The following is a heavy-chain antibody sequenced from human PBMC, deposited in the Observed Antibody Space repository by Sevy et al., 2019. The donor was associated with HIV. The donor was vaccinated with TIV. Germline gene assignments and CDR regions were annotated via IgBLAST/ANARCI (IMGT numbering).Heavy chain of an antibody. D-gene: IGHD2-8*01. V-gene: IGHV3-30-3*01. CDR2: ISYDGINK. J-gene: IGHJ4*02. Sequence: GGSLRLSCAASGFIFNTYAMHWVRQAPGKGLEWVAVISYDGINKYYADSVKGRFTISRDNSRNTLDLQMDSLRAEDTAVYYCARDPRMYGDYLLAYFDYWGQGTLVTVSS. CDR3: ARDPRMYGDYLLAYFDY. CDR1: GFIFNTYA.